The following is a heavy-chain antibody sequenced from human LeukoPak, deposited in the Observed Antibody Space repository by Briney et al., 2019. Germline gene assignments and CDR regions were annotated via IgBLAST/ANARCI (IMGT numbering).Heavy chain of an antibody. V-gene: IGHV3-30*18. J-gene: IGHJ4*02. D-gene: IGHD5-18*01. CDR3: AKDPFKIQLWLGSGFDY. CDR2: ISYDGSNK. CDR1: GFTFSSYG. Sequence: PGGSLRLSCAASGFTFSSYGMHWVRQAPGKGLEWVAVISYDGSNKYYADSVKGRFTISRDNSKNTLYLQMNSLRAEDTAVYYCAKDPFKIQLWLGSGFDYWGQGTLATVSS.